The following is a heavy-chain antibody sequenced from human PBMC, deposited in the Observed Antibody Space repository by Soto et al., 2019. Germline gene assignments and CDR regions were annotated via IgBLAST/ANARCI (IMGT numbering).Heavy chain of an antibody. V-gene: IGHV3-30*18. CDR1: GFTFSSYG. D-gene: IGHD6-13*01. CDR2: ISYDGSNK. CDR3: AKVHSTHYFDY. Sequence: PGGSLRLSCAASGFTFSSYGMHWVRQAPGKGLEWVAVISYDGSNKYYADSVKGRFTISRDNSKNTLYLQMNSLRAEDTAVYYCAKVHSTHYFDYWGQGTLVTVSS. J-gene: IGHJ4*02.